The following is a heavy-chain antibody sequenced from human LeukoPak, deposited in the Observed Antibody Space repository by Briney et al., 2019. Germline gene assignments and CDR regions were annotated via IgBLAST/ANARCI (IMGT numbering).Heavy chain of an antibody. CDR3: AKDTSIGRYCTNGVCSPFDY. CDR1: GFTFSSYA. V-gene: IGHV3-23*01. CDR2: ISDTVATT. J-gene: IGHJ4*02. D-gene: IGHD2-8*01. Sequence: GGSLRLSCAGSGFTFSSYAMSWVRRAPGKGLEGFSAISDTVATTYDADSVKGRFTISRDNSRSTLYLQMNSLRAEDTALYYCAKDTSIGRYCTNGVCSPFDYWGQGTLVTVSS.